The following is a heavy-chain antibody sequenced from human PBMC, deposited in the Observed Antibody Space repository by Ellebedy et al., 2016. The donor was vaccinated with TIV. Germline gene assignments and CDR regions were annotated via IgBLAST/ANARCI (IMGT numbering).Heavy chain of an antibody. CDR1: GDSITRSDVY. CDR2: IDFSGST. J-gene: IGHJ4*02. Sequence: SETLSLTCTVSGDSITRSDVYWGWVCQPPGKGLEWLGTIDFSGSTNYNPSLKSRVTISLDTPRNQFSLKLTSVAAADTARYYCVRGARLRSGYYPPGEWGRGTLVAVSS. V-gene: IGHV4-39*07. CDR3: VRGARLRSGYYPPGE. D-gene: IGHD3-22*01.